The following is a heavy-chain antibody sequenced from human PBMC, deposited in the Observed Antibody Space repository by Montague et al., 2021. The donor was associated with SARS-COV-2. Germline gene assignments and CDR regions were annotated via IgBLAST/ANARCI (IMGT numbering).Heavy chain of an antibody. Sequence: TLSLPCSVSGGSISSANYYWSWIRQHPGKGLEFIGYIYYSGSSFYNPSLKSRLTISVDTSKNRFSLRLSSVTAADTAIYFCASQSGSYYNYFDLWGQGTLVTVSS. CDR3: ASQSGSYYNYFDL. CDR2: IYYSGSS. J-gene: IGHJ4*02. D-gene: IGHD1-26*01. V-gene: IGHV4-31*03. CDR1: GGSISSANYY.